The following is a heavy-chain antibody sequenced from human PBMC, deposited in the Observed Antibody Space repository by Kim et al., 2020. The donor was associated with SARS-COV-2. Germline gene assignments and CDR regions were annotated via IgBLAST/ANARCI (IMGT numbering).Heavy chain of an antibody. J-gene: IGHJ3*02. Sequence: AVTVQSQITINPDTSKNQFSLQLNSVTPEDTAVYYCARVIAAAGIGAFDIWGQGTMVTVSS. V-gene: IGHV6-1*01. D-gene: IGHD6-13*01. CDR3: ARVIAAAGIGAFDI.